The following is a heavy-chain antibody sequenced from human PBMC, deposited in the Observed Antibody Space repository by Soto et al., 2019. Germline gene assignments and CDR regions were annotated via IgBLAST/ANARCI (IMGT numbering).Heavy chain of an antibody. CDR2: IWYDGSNK. D-gene: IGHD2-15*01. CDR3: ASEYCSGGSCYYYGMDV. Sequence: QVQLVESGGGVIRPGRSLRLSCAASGFTFSSYGMHWVRQAPGKGLEWVAVIWYDGSNKYYADSVKGRFTISRDNSKNTLYLQMNSLRAEDTAVYYCASEYCSGGSCYYYGMDVWGQGTTVTVSS. V-gene: IGHV3-33*01. CDR1: GFTFSSYG. J-gene: IGHJ6*02.